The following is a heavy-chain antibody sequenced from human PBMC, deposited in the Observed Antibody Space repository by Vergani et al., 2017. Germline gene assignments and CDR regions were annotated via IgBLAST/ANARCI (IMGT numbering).Heavy chain of an antibody. CDR2: IDWDDDK. D-gene: IGHD6-6*01. CDR3: ARINGQLGLFIIDY. J-gene: IGHJ4*02. CDR1: GFSLSTSGMC. V-gene: IGHV2-70*15. Sequence: QVTLRESGPALVKPTQTLTLTCTFSGFSLSTSGMCVSWIRQPPGKALEWLARIDWDDDKYYSTSLKTRLTISKDTSKNQVVLTMTNMDPVDTATYYCARINGQLGLFIIDYWGQGTLVTVSS.